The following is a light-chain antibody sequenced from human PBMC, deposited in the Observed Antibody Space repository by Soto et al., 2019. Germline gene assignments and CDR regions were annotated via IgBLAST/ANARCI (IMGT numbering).Light chain of an antibody. V-gene: IGKV3-15*01. CDR2: GAS. CDR1: QRVSSD. Sequence: EIVMTQSPATLSVSPGERATLSCRASQRVSSDLAWYHQKPGQAPRLLIYGASTRATGIPARFSGSGSGTEFTLTINSLPSEDFAVYYCQPYNNWPRTFGQGTKVDIK. CDR3: QPYNNWPRT. J-gene: IGKJ1*01.